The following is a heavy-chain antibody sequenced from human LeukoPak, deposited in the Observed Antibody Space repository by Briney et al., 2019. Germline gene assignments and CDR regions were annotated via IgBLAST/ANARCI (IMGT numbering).Heavy chain of an antibody. D-gene: IGHD1-26*01. J-gene: IGHJ4*02. CDR2: ISSSSSTI. Sequence: GGSLGLSGEASGFTFSSYSRTWVGQAQGKGLEWVSYISSSSSTIYYADSVKGRFTISRDNAKNSLYLQMNSLRAEDTAVYYCARDLVGATGDYWGQGTLVTVSS. CDR3: ARDLVGATGDY. CDR1: GFTFSSYS. V-gene: IGHV3-48*01.